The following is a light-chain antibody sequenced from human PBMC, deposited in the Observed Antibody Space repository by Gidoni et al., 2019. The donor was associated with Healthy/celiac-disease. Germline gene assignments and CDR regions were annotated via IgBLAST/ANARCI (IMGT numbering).Light chain of an antibody. Sequence: SYVLTQPPSVSVAPGKTARITCGGNNIGSKSVHWYQQKPGQAPVLVIYYDSDRPSGIPERFSGSNSGNTATLTIRRVEAGDEADYYCQVWDSSSDWVFGGGTKLTVL. CDR3: QVWDSSSDWV. CDR1: NIGSKS. V-gene: IGLV3-21*04. J-gene: IGLJ3*02. CDR2: YDS.